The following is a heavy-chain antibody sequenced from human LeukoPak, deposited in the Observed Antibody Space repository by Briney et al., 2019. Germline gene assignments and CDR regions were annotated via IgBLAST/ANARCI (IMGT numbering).Heavy chain of an antibody. CDR1: GFTFSSYG. CDR3: AKGRGRSYPHYYMDV. CDR2: IRYDGSDK. D-gene: IGHD1-26*01. V-gene: IGHV3-30*02. J-gene: IGHJ6*03. Sequence: AGGSLRLSCAASGFTFSSYGMHWVRQAPGKGLEWVAFIRYDGSDKYYADSVKGRFTISRDNSKNTLYLQMNSLRAEDTAVYYCAKGRGRSYPHYYMDVWGKGTTVTVSS.